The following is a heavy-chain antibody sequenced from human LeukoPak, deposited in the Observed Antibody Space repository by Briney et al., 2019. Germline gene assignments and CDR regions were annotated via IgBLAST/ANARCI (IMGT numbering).Heavy chain of an antibody. J-gene: IGHJ5*02. V-gene: IGHV1-2*02. Sequence: GASVKVSCKASGGTFSSYAISWVRQAPGQGLEWMGWINPNSGGTNFAQKFQGRVTMTRDTSISTAYMELSRLRSDDTAVYYCARGYGDHGYNWFDPWGQGTLVTVSS. CDR1: GGTFSSYA. D-gene: IGHD4-17*01. CDR3: ARGYGDHGYNWFDP. CDR2: INPNSGGT.